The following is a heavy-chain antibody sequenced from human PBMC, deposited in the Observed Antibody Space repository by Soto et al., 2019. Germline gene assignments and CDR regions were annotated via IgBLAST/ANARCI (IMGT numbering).Heavy chain of an antibody. CDR2: ISYDGSNK. J-gene: IGHJ4*02. CDR1: GFTFSSYA. D-gene: IGHD6-6*01. V-gene: IGHV3-30-3*01. Sequence: GGSLRLSCAASGFTFSSYAMHLVRQAPGKGLEWVAFISYDGSNKYYADSVKGRFTISRDNSKNTLYLQMNSLRAEDTAVYYCAREEQLEYWGQGTLVTVSS. CDR3: AREEQLEY.